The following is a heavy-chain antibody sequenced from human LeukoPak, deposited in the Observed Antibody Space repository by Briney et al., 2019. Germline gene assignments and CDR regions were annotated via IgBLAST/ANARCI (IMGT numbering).Heavy chain of an antibody. CDR2: IYYSGST. CDR1: GGSISSGGYY. Sequence: SETLSLTCTVSGGSISSGGYYWSWIRQHPGKGLEWIGYIYYSGSTYYNPSLKSRVTISVDTSKNQFSLKLSSVTAADTAVYYCASCRADFWSGYPEYFQHWGQGTLVTVSS. CDR3: ASCRADFWSGYPEYFQH. J-gene: IGHJ1*01. V-gene: IGHV4-31*03. D-gene: IGHD3-3*01.